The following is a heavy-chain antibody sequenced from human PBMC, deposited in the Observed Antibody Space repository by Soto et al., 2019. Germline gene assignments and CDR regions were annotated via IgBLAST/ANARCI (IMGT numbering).Heavy chain of an antibody. CDR3: AKVSYGDYSDGMDV. Sequence: TGGSLRLSCAASGFTFSSYGMHWVRQAPGKGLEWVAVISYDGSNKYYADSVKGRFTISRDNSKNTLYLQMNSLRAEDTAVYYCAKVSYGDYSDGMDVWGQGTTVTVSS. D-gene: IGHD4-17*01. CDR2: ISYDGSNK. CDR1: GFTFSSYG. V-gene: IGHV3-30*18. J-gene: IGHJ6*02.